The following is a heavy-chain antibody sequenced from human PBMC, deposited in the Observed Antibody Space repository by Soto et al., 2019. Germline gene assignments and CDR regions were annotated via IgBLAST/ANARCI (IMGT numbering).Heavy chain of an antibody. J-gene: IGHJ4*02. D-gene: IGHD6-19*01. Sequence: ASVKVSCKTSGYTFSNYDFSWVRQAPGQGLEWMGWVSNKNGVTNYAEKFRDRVTMSTDTSTNTIYMELRSLRSDDTAAYFCARERLNTGWYGFDHWGQGTQVTVSS. V-gene: IGHV1-18*04. CDR2: VSNKNGVT. CDR3: ARERLNTGWYGFDH. CDR1: GYTFSNYD.